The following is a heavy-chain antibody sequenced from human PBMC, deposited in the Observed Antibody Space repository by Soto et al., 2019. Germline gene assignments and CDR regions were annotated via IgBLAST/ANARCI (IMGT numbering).Heavy chain of an antibody. Sequence: GASVKVSCKASGYTFTGYYMHWVRQAPGQGLEWMGWINPNSGGTNYAQKFQGWVTMTRDTSISTAYMELSRLRSDDTAVYYCARVPRLSWDFWSGHYYGMDVRGQGTTVTVSS. V-gene: IGHV1-2*04. CDR3: ARVPRLSWDFWSGHYYGMDV. CDR2: INPNSGGT. D-gene: IGHD3-3*01. CDR1: GYTFTGYY. J-gene: IGHJ6*02.